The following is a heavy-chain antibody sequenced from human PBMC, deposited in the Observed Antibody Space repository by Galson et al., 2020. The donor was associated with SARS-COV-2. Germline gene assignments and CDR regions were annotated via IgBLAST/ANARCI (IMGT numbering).Heavy chain of an antibody. CDR2: ISYDGSNK. J-gene: IGHJ6*02. Sequence: GGSLRLSCAASGFTFSSYGMHWVRQAPGKGLEWVAVISYDGSNKYYAESVKGRFTISRDNSKNTLYLQMNSLRPEDTAVYYCAKLALDCSSFTSYGADYYHYDAMDVWCQGTTVTVSS. CDR1: GFTFSSYG. V-gene: IGHV3-30*18. D-gene: IGHD2-2*01. CDR3: AKLALDCSSFTSYGADYYHYDAMDV.